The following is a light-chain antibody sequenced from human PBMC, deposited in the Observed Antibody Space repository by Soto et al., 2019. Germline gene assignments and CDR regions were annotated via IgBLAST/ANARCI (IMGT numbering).Light chain of an antibody. CDR1: QSVSSS. V-gene: IGKV3-15*01. CDR2: GAS. Sequence: EIVMTQSPATLSVSPGERATLSFRASQSVSSSLAWYQQKPGQAPRLLIYGASTRATGVPARFSGSGSGTEFTLSISSLQSEDFAVYYCQQYNSWPLTFGGGTKVDIK. J-gene: IGKJ4*01. CDR3: QQYNSWPLT.